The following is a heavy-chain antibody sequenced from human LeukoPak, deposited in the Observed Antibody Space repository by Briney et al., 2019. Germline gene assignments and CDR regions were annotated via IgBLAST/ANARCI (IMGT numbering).Heavy chain of an antibody. D-gene: IGHD3-10*01. CDR1: GGSFSGYY. J-gene: IGHJ3*02. V-gene: IGHV4-34*01. CDR3: ARGRLLWFDLDAFDI. CDR2: INHSGST. Sequence: PSETLSLTCAVYGGSFSGYYWSWIRQPPGKGLEWIGEINHSGSTNYNPSLKSRVTISVDTSKNRFSLKLSSVTAADTAVYCCARGRLLWFDLDAFDIWGQGTMVTVSS.